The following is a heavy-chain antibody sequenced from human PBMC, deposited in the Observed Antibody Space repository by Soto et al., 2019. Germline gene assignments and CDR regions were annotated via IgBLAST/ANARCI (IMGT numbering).Heavy chain of an antibody. V-gene: IGHV1-45*02. Sequence: QMQLVQSGAEVKKTGFSVTVSCKALGNTFTYRYLHWVRQAPGQALEWMGWITPFNGDVHYAQKFQQRVTITRDRSINTAYMRMSSLRSEDTAMYYCASGGAGSGPFTWELPDHWGHGTLVTVSS. CDR1: GNTFTYRY. CDR3: ASGGAGSGPFTWELPDH. CDR2: ITPFNGDV. D-gene: IGHD1-26*01. J-gene: IGHJ4*01.